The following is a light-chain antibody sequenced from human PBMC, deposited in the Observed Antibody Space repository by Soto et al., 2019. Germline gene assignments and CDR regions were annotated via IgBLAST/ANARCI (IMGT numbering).Light chain of an antibody. Sequence: QSALTQPASVSGSPGQAITSSCTGTSSDVGGYNYVSWYQQHPGKAPKLMIYEVSNRPSGVSNRFSGSKSGNTASLPISGLQAEDEADYYCSSYTSSSTLSVFGGGTKVPVL. V-gene: IGLV2-14*01. J-gene: IGLJ2*01. CDR2: EVS. CDR1: SSDVGGYNY. CDR3: SSYTSSSTLSV.